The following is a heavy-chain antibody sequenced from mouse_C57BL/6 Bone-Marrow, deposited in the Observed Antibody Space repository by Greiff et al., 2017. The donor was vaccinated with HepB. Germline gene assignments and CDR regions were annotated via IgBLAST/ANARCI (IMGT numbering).Heavy chain of an antibody. CDR2: ISGGGGNT. D-gene: IGHD1-1*01. J-gene: IGHJ2*01. V-gene: IGHV5-9*01. CDR1: GFTSSSYT. CDR3: ARAGVYYGSEYFDY. Sequence: EVKVEESGGGLVKPGGSLKLSCAASGFTSSSYTMSWVRQTPEKRLEWVATISGGGGNTYYPDSVKGRFTISRDNAKNTLYLQMSSLRSEDTALYYCARAGVYYGSEYFDYWGQGTTLTVSS.